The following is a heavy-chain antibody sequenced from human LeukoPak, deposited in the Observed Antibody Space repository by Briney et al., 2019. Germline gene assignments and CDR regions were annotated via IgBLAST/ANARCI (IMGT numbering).Heavy chain of an antibody. CDR2: IYSGGST. CDR1: GFTVSSNY. J-gene: IGHJ3*02. D-gene: IGHD1-26*01. CDR3: ARNRLQWELLNPFDI. Sequence: GGSLRLSCVVSGFTVSSNYMSWVRQAPGKGLEWVSVIYSGGSTYYADSVKGRFTISRDNSKNTLYLQMNSRRPEDTAVYYCARNRLQWELLNPFDIWGQETMVTVSS. V-gene: IGHV3-53*05.